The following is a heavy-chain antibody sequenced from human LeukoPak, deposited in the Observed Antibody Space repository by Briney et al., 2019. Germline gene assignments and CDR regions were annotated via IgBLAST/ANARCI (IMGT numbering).Heavy chain of an antibody. V-gene: IGHV4-59*01. J-gene: IGHJ6*03. CDR3: ARDRIAAALDYYMDV. CDR1: GGSISSYY. Sequence: AETLSLTCTASGGSISSYYWSWIRQPPGKGLEWIGYIYYSGSTNYNPSLKSRVTISVDTSKNQFSLKLSSVTAADTAVYYCARDRIAAALDYYMDVWGKGTTVTVSS. CDR2: IYYSGST. D-gene: IGHD6-13*01.